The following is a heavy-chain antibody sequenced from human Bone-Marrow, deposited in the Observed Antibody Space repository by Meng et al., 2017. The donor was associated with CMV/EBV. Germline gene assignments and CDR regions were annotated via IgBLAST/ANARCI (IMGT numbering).Heavy chain of an antibody. J-gene: IGHJ3*02. D-gene: IGHD2-2*01. CDR1: GFTFSTYT. Sequence: GSLRLSCAASGFTFSTYTMNWVRQAPGKGLEWIGSIYYSGSTYYNPSLKSRVTISVDTSKNQFSLKLSSVTAADTAVYYCARAVGKGYCSSTSCYLRAFDIWGQGTMVTVSS. V-gene: IGHV4-39*07. CDR2: IYYSGST. CDR3: ARAVGKGYCSSTSCYLRAFDI.